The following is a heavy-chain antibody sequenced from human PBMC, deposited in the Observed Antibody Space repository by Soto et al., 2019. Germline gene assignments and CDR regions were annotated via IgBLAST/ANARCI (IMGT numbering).Heavy chain of an antibody. Sequence: SVKCYVKASGCTFSSYAISWVRQAPGQVLDWIGGIIPIFGTANYAQKFQGRVTITADKSTSTAYMELSSLRSEDTAVYYCARADYYGLRYYFKYWGQGTLVNVSS. CDR3: ARADYYGLRYYFKY. CDR2: IIPIFGTA. D-gene: IGHD3-10*01. CDR1: GCTFSSYA. V-gene: IGHV1-69*06. J-gene: IGHJ4*01.